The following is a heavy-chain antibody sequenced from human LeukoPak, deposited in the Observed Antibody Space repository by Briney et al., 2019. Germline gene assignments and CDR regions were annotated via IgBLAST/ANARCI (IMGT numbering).Heavy chain of an antibody. CDR3: ARLRYDILTGYYHIDY. V-gene: IGHV4-34*01. Sequence: SETLSLTCAVYGGSFSGYYWSWIRQPPGKGLEWIGEINHSGSTNYNPSLKSRVTISVDTSKNQFSLKLSSVTAADTAVYYCARLRYDILTGYYHIDYWGQGTLVTVSS. CDR2: INHSGST. D-gene: IGHD3-9*01. J-gene: IGHJ4*02. CDR1: GGSFSGYY.